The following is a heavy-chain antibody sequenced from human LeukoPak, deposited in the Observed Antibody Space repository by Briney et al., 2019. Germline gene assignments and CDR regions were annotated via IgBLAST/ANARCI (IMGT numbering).Heavy chain of an antibody. J-gene: IGHJ4*02. CDR2: IGTAGDT. V-gene: IGHV3-13*01. D-gene: IGHD3-16*02. Sequence: GGSLRLSCAASGFTFSSYDMHWVRQATGKGLEWVSAIGTAGDTYYPGSVKGRFTISRENAKNSLYLQMNSLRAGDTAVYYCARSIYDYVWGSYRRTNDYWGQGTLVTVSS. CDR1: GFTFSSYD. CDR3: ARSIYDYVWGSYRRTNDY.